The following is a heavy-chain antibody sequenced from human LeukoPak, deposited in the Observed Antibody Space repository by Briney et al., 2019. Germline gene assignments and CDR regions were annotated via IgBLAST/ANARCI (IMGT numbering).Heavy chain of an antibody. CDR3: AKDPHLGYFDY. D-gene: IGHD3-16*01. J-gene: IGHJ4*02. V-gene: IGHV3-23*01. CDR1: GFTFSSYA. CDR2: ISGSGGST. Sequence: QAGGSLRLSCAASGFTFSSYAMNWVRQAPGKGLEWVSTISGSGGSTFYADSVKGRFTISRDNSKNTLYLQMNSLRAEDTAVYYCAKDPHLGYFDYWGQGTLVTVSS.